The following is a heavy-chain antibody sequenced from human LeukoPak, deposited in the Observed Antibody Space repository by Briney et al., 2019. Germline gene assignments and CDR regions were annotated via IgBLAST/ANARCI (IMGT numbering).Heavy chain of an antibody. V-gene: IGHV3-74*01. CDR3: ARGGQWLVP. CDR2: INSDGSST. Sequence: PGGSLRLSCAASGFTLSNYWMHWVRQAPAKGLVWVSRINSDGSSTSYADYVKGRFTIARDNAKNTLYLQMNSPGAEDTAVYCCARGGQWLVPWGQGTLVTVSS. CDR1: GFTLSNYW. J-gene: IGHJ1*01. D-gene: IGHD6-19*01.